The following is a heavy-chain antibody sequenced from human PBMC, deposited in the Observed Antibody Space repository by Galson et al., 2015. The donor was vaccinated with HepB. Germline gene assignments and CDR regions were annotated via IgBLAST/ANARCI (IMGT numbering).Heavy chain of an antibody. J-gene: IGHJ3*02. CDR3: ARGYYHDTSAPITFAFDI. CDR2: INSDGGST. CDR1: GFIFSNYW. D-gene: IGHD2/OR15-2a*01. V-gene: IGHV3-74*01. Sequence: SLRLSCAASGFIFSNYWMHWVRQVPGKGLVWVSRINSDGGSTDCADSVKGRFTVSRDNAENTLYLQMNSLRAEDTAVYYCARGYYHDTSAPITFAFDIWGQGTMVTVSS.